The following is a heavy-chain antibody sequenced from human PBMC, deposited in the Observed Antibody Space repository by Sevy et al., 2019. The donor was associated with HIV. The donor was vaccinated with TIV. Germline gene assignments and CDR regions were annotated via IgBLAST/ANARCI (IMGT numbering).Heavy chain of an antibody. Sequence: SGPTLVNPTQTLTLTCTFSGFSLRTSGMCVSWIRQPPGKALEWLALIDWDDDKYYSTSLKTRLTTSKDTSKNQGVLTMTNMDPVDTATYYCAGIRCYDSSGYTFDYWGQGTLVTVSS. CDR2: IDWDDDK. D-gene: IGHD3-22*01. CDR1: GFSLRTSGMC. CDR3: AGIRCYDSSGYTFDY. V-gene: IGHV2-70*01. J-gene: IGHJ4*02.